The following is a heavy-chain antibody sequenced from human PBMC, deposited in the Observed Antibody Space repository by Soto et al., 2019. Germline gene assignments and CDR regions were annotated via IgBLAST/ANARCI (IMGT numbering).Heavy chain of an antibody. CDR3: ATALECRSTSCTLDY. Sequence: QVQLVQSGAEVKKPGSSVKVSCKASGGTFGSYAFSWVRQAPGQGLEWMGGIIPVSGAAHYAQKFQGRVTITADESTSTAYMELSSLSSQDTAAYYCATALECRSTSCTLDYWGQGTRVIVSS. D-gene: IGHD2-2*01. CDR1: GGTFGSYA. J-gene: IGHJ4*02. CDR2: IIPVSGAA. V-gene: IGHV1-69*01.